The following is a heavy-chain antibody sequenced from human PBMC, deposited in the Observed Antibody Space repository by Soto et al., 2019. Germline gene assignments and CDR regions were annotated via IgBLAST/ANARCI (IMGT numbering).Heavy chain of an antibody. CDR3: ARRGDGGGYSSYSHMDA. Sequence: PSETLSLTCTVSGGSISSYYWSWIRQPPGKGLEWIGYIYYSGSTNYNPSLKSRVTISADTSKNQFSLKLSSVTAADTAVYYCARRGDGGGYSSYSHMDACGQGTTVTVSS. CDR2: IYYSGST. J-gene: IGHJ6*03. CDR1: GGSISSYY. V-gene: IGHV4-59*08. D-gene: IGHD3-16*01.